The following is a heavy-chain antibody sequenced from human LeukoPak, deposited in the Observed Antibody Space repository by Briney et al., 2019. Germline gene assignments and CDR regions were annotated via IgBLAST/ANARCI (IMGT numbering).Heavy chain of an antibody. CDR1: GFTFTDYY. J-gene: IGHJ4*02. V-gene: IGHV1-2*02. Sequence: ASVKVSCKSSGFTFTDYYIHWVRQAPGQGLEWMGYIGPHSSATSSPQEFQGRVTMTRDTSMSTAYMELTRLTSDDTAVYYCAREGNGLLSKDFDYWGQGNLVTVSS. D-gene: IGHD2/OR15-2a*01. CDR3: AREGNGLLSKDFDY. CDR2: IGPHSSAT.